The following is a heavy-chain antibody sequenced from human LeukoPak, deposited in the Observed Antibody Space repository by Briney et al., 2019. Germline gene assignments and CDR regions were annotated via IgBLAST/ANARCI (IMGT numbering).Heavy chain of an antibody. Sequence: SVKVSCKASGYTFTNYAMNWVRQAPGQGLEWMGGIIPIFGTASYAQKFQGRVTITADESTSTAYMELSSLRSEDTAMYYCAMNSGYGYSAFDIWGQGTMVTVSS. J-gene: IGHJ3*02. CDR1: GYTFTNYA. CDR2: IIPIFGTA. D-gene: IGHD5-12*01. CDR3: AMNSGYGYSAFDI. V-gene: IGHV1-69*13.